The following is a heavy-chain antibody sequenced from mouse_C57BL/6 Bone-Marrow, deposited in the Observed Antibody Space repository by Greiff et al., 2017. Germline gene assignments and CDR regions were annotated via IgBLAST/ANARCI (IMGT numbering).Heavy chain of an antibody. CDR1: GYTFTDYN. V-gene: IGHV1-22*01. D-gene: IGHD1-1*01. Sequence: EVMLVESGPELVKPGASVKMSCKASGYTFTDYNMHWVKQSHGKSLEWIGYINPNNGGTSYNQKFKGKATLTVNKSSSTAYMELRSLTSEDSAVYYCARRDYYGSSYGYFDVWGTGTTVTVSS. J-gene: IGHJ1*03. CDR3: ARRDYYGSSYGYFDV. CDR2: INPNNGGT.